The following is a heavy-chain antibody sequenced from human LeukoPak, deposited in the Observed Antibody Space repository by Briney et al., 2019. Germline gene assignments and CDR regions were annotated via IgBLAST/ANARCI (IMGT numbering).Heavy chain of an antibody. CDR2: ISSSGSTI. CDR1: GFTFSSYS. D-gene: IGHD6-13*01. CDR3: ARISSSNWYNERGAFDV. J-gene: IGHJ3*01. Sequence: GESLRLSCAASGFTFSSYSMNWVRQAPGKGLEWVSYISSSGSTIYYADSVKGRFTISRDNAKNSLYLQMNSLRAEDTAVYYCARISSSNWYNERGAFDVWGQGTMVTVSS. V-gene: IGHV3-48*04.